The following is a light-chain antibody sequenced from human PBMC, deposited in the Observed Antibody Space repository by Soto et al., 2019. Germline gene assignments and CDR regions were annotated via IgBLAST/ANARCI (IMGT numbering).Light chain of an antibody. CDR2: DVS. CDR1: QTISTW. J-gene: IGKJ1*01. V-gene: IGKV1-5*01. CDR3: QQYYTFWT. Sequence: DIQMSQSPSTLSAFAGDRVTITCRASQTISTWLAWYQQKPGKAPKLLIYDVSSLESGVPSRFSGSGSGTEFTLTISSLQPDDFATYYCQQYYTFWTFGQGTKVDIK.